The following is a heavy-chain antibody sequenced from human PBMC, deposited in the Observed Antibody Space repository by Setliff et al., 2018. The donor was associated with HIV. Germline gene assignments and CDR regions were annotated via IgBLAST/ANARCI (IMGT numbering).Heavy chain of an antibody. Sequence: SETLSLTCSVSGDSFSTSSYLWGWIRQPPGKGLEWIASIYYSGNTYYNPSLKSRLTIAVDTSRNYFSLKLRSVTAADTALYYCTRHPPSGIMSDHWGQGTLVTVSS. J-gene: IGHJ5*02. CDR2: IYYSGNT. CDR1: GDSFSTSSYL. V-gene: IGHV4-39*01. CDR3: TRHPPSGIMSDH. D-gene: IGHD3-16*01.